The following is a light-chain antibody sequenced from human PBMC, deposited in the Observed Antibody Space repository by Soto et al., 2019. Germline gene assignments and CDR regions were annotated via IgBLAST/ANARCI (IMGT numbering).Light chain of an antibody. V-gene: IGKV3-11*01. CDR3: QHRSNWLA. CDR2: DAS. Sequence: EILLTQSPVTLSFSPGERATLSCRASQSVSNQLAWYQQKPGQAPRLLIYDASRRVTGIPPRFSGSGSGTDFTLTITSLEPEDFAVYYCQHRSNWLAFGGGTKVDI. CDR1: QSVSNQ. J-gene: IGKJ4*01.